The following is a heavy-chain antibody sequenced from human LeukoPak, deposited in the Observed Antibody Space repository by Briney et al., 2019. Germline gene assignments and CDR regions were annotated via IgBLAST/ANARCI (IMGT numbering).Heavy chain of an antibody. D-gene: IGHD5-12*01. J-gene: IGHJ6*03. CDR2: ISYDGSNK. CDR1: GFTFINYA. V-gene: IGHV3-30*04. CDR3: ARSLATSYYYMDV. Sequence: GGSLRLSCAAPGFTFINYAMHWVRQAPGKGLEWVAVISYDGSNKFYADSVKGRFTISRDNSKNTLHLQMNSLRAEDTAVYYCARSLATSYYYMDVWGKGTTVTVSS.